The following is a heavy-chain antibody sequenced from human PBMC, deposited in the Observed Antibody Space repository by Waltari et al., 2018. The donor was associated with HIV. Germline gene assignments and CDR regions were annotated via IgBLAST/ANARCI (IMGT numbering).Heavy chain of an antibody. CDR2: VNVETGNT. CDR3: AGGLRETAMEIDY. Sequence: QVHLVQSGTEVKRPGASVTVSCRASGYSFTDFAVHWVRQVPGQSLEWRGWVNVETGNTKYSHKFEDRGVFEKDTTASTVYMEWRRLRSEETAVFYCAGGLRETAMEIDYWGQGTLVTVSS. D-gene: IGHD5-18*01. V-gene: IGHV1-3*01. J-gene: IGHJ4*02. CDR1: GYSFTDFA.